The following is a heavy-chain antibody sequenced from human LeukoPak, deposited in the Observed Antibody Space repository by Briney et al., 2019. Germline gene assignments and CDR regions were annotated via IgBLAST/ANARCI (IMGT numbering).Heavy chain of an antibody. CDR1: GYTFSSYG. CDR3: AKDRRAAKNWFDP. CDR2: IRYDGSNK. V-gene: IGHV3-30*02. D-gene: IGHD6-13*01. Sequence: GGSLRLSCAASGYTFSSYGMHWVRQAPGKGLEWVAFIRYDGSNKYYADSVKGRFTISRDNSKNTLYLQMNSLRAEETAVYYCAKDRRAAKNWFDPWGQGTLVTVSS. J-gene: IGHJ5*02.